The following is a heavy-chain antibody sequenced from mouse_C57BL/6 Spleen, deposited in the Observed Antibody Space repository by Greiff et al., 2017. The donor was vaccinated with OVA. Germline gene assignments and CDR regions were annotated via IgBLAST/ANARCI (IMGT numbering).Heavy chain of an antibody. J-gene: IGHJ3*01. V-gene: IGHV5-17*01. CDR1: GFTFSDYG. D-gene: IGHD1-1*01. CDR2: ISSGSSTI. CDR3: ARGLGITTGVVGAY. Sequence: EVKLMESGGGLVKPGGSLKLSCAASGFTFSDYGMHWVRQAPEKGLEWVAYISSGSSTIYYADTVKGRFTISRDNAKNTLFLQMTSLRSEDTAMYYCARGLGITTGVVGAYWGQGTLVTVSA.